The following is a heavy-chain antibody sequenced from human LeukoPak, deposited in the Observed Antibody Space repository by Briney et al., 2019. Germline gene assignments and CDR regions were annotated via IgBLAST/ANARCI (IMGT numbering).Heavy chain of an antibody. D-gene: IGHD3-22*01. Sequence: PGGSLRLSCATSGFTFSDYYMSWIRQAPGKGLEWVSYISSSGSTIYYSDSVKGRFTISRDNAKNSLYLQMNSLRAEDTAVYYCARDDGDSSGYYYGHWGQGTLVTVSS. V-gene: IGHV3-11*04. J-gene: IGHJ4*02. CDR2: ISSSGSTI. CDR3: ARDDGDSSGYYYGH. CDR1: GFTFSDYY.